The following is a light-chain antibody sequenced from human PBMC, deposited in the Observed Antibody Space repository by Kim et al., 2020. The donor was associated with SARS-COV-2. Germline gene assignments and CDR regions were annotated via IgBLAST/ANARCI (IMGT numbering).Light chain of an antibody. V-gene: IGLV2-14*03. CDR1: RRDVGGYNY. Sequence: GQSIHISFTGTRRDVGGYNYVSWYQPHPGKAPKLMVFDVSKRPSGVSNRFSGSKSDNTASLTISGLQAEDEADYYCGSYTGSSTVVFGGGTQLTVL. J-gene: IGLJ2*01. CDR3: GSYTGSSTVV. CDR2: DVS.